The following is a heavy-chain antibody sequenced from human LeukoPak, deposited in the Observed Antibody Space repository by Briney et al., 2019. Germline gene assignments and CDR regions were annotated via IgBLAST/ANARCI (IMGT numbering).Heavy chain of an antibody. CDR2: ISYDGSNK. CDR3: AKSRLTYYFDY. Sequence: GGSLRLSCAASGFTFSSYGMHWVRQAPGKGLEWVAVISYDGSNKYYADSVKGRFTISRDNSKNTLYLQMNSLRAEDTAVYYCAKSRLTYYFDYWGQGTLVTVSS. V-gene: IGHV3-30*18. CDR1: GFTFSSYG. J-gene: IGHJ4*02.